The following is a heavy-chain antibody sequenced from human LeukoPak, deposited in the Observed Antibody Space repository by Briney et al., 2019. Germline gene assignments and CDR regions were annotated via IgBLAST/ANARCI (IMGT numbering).Heavy chain of an antibody. V-gene: IGHV1-2*06. CDR1: GYTFTGYY. CDR2: INPNSGGT. D-gene: IGHD3-3*01. CDR3: ARGFTIFGDFDY. J-gene: IGHJ4*02. Sequence: ASVKVSXKASGYTFTGYYMHWVRQAPGQGLEWMGRINPNSGGTNYAQKFQGRVTMTRDTSISTAYMELSRLRSDDTAVHYCARGFTIFGDFDYWGQGTLVTVSS.